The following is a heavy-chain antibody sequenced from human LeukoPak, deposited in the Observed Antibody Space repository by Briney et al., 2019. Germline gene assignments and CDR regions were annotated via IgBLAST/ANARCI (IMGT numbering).Heavy chain of an antibody. D-gene: IGHD3-10*01. J-gene: IGHJ4*02. CDR2: INNSGGST. V-gene: IGHV3-23*01. CDR3: AIKAKGDY. Sequence: GGSLRLSCAASGFTFSTYAMSWVRQAPGKGLEWVSTINNSGGSTYYADSVKGRFTISRDNSKNTLYLQMNSLRAEDTAVCYSAIKAKGDYWGQGTLVTVSS. CDR1: GFTFSTYA.